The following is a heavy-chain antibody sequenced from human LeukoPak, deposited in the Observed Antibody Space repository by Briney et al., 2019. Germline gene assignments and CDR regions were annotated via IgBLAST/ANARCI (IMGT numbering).Heavy chain of an antibody. J-gene: IGHJ4*02. Sequence: PSQTLSLTCTVSGGSISSGDYYWSWIRQPPGKGLEWIGYIYYSGSTYYNPSLKSRVTILVDTSKNQFSLKLSSVTAADTAVYYCASLISVRGVIIDYWGQGTLVTVSS. V-gene: IGHV4-30-4*01. CDR2: IYYSGST. CDR3: ASLISVRGVIIDY. CDR1: GGSISSGDYY. D-gene: IGHD3-10*01.